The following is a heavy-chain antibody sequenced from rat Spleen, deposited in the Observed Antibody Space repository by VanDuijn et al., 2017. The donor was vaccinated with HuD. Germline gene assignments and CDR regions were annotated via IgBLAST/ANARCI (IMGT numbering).Heavy chain of an antibody. Sequence: EVKLVESGGGLVQPGNSLTLSCVASGFTFSNYGMHWIRQAPKKGLEWIAMIYFDGSNMFYADTVKGRFTISRDNSKNTLYLEMNSLRSEDTAMYYCTRRMDAWGQGASVAVSS. CDR1: GFTFSNYG. CDR2: IYFDGSNM. J-gene: IGHJ4*01. V-gene: IGHV5-54*01. CDR3: TRRMDA.